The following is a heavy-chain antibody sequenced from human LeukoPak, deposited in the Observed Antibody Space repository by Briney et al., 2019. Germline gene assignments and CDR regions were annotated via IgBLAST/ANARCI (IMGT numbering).Heavy chain of an antibody. CDR3: AREDGYCSGGNCYSYFDS. V-gene: IGHV3-7*01. Sequence: GGSLRLSCVASGFPFSSYWMTWVRQAPGKGLEWVANIKQDGSKKSYVDSVKGRFTISRDNAKNSLYLQMNSLRGEDTAVYFCAREDGYCSGGNCYSYFDSWGQGTLVTVSS. J-gene: IGHJ4*02. D-gene: IGHD2-15*01. CDR2: IKQDGSKK. CDR1: GFPFSSYW.